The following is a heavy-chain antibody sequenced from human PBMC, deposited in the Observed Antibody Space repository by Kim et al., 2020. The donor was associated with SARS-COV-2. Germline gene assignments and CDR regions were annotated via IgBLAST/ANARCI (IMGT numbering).Heavy chain of an antibody. Sequence: GGSLRLSCAASGFTFSSYSMNWVRQAPGKGLEWVSYISSSSSTIYYADSVKGRFTISRDNAKNSLYLQMNSLRDEDTAVYYCAREGGSSGWSRVYFDYWGQGTLVTVSS. J-gene: IGHJ4*02. CDR3: AREGGSSGWSRVYFDY. CDR1: GFTFSSYS. D-gene: IGHD6-19*01. V-gene: IGHV3-48*02. CDR2: ISSSSSTI.